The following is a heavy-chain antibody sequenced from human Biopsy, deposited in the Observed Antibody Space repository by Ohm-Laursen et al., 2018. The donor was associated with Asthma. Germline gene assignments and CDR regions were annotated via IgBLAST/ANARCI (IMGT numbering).Heavy chain of an antibody. J-gene: IGHJ4*02. CDR1: RFTYE. CDR3: AREGVAGTHIED. Sequence: SLRLSCTASRFTYEMHWVRQAPGKGLEWVAAISYDGSSIYYADSVKGRFTISRDNSKNTLSLQMNSLTAEDTAVYYCAREGVAGTHIEDWGQGTLVTVSS. D-gene: IGHD6-19*01. V-gene: IGHV3-30-3*01. CDR2: ISYDGSSI.